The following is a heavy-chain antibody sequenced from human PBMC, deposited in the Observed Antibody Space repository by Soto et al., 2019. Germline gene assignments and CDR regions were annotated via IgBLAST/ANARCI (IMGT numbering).Heavy chain of an antibody. CDR3: ARVRYSSSWDGGYYYYYWMDD. CDR1: GGSISSSNW. CDR2: IYHSGST. Sequence: SETLSLTCAVSGGSISSSNWWSWVRQPPGKGLEWIGEIYHSGSTNYNPSLKSRVTISVDKSKNQFSLKLSSVTAADTAVYYCARVRYSSSWDGGYYYYYWMDDWGQGTTVTVS. D-gene: IGHD6-13*01. J-gene: IGHJ6*02. V-gene: IGHV4-4*02.